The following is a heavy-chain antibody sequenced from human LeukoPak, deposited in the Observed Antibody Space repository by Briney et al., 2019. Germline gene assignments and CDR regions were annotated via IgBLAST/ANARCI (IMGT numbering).Heavy chain of an antibody. CDR1: GYTFTSYG. V-gene: IGHV1-18*01. CDR3: ARGPLYSSSAYYYYYMDV. J-gene: IGHJ6*03. D-gene: IGHD6-13*01. Sequence: RASVKVSCKASGYTFTSYGISWVRQAPGQGLEWMGWISAYNGNTNYAQKLQGRVTMTTDTSTSTAYMELSSLRSEDTAVYYCARGPLYSSSAYYYYYMDVWGKGTTVTVSS. CDR2: ISAYNGNT.